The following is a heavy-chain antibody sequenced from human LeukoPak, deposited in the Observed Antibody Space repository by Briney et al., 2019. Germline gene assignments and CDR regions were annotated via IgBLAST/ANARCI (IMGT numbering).Heavy chain of an antibody. CDR1: GGXISSSSYY. V-gene: IGHV4-39*01. CDR2: IYYSGST. D-gene: IGHD3-22*01. Sequence: PSETLSLTCTVSGGXISSSSYYWGWIRQPPGKGLEWIGSIYYSGSTYYNPSLKSRVTISVDTSKNQFSLKLSSVTAADTAVYYCARRLQNDEYYYDSSSYDYWGQGTLVTVSS. CDR3: ARRLQNDEYYYDSSSYDY. J-gene: IGHJ4*02.